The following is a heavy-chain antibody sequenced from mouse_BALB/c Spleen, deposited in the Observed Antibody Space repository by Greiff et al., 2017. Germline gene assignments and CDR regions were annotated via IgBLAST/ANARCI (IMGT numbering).Heavy chain of an antibody. V-gene: IGHV1S41*01. J-gene: IGHJ4*01. CDR1: GYTFTSYW. Sequence: DLVKPGALVKLSCKASGYTFTSYWINWIKQRPGQGLEWIGRIAPGSGSTYYNEMFKGKATLTTDKSSSTAYMQLSRLTSEDSAVYFCARYGNYGGAMDYWGQGTSVTVSS. CDR2: IAPGSGST. CDR3: ARYGNYGGAMDY. D-gene: IGHD2-1*01.